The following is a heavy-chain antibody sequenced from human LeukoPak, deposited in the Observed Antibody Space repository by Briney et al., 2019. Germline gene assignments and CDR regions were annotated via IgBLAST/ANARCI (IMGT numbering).Heavy chain of an antibody. Sequence: GSLRLSCAASGFTFSSYAMSWVRQAPGKGLEWVSAISGSGGSTYYADSVKGRFTISRDNSKNTLYLQTNSLRAEDTPVYYCAKAPRAAAGTYDGMDVWGQGTTVTVSS. CDR3: AKAPRAAAGTYDGMDV. CDR1: GFTFSSYA. CDR2: ISGSGGST. D-gene: IGHD6-13*01. V-gene: IGHV3-23*01. J-gene: IGHJ6*02.